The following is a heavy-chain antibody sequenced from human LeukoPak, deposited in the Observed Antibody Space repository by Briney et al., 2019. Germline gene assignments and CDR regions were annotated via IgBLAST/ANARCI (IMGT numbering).Heavy chain of an antibody. CDR2: FDPEDGET. D-gene: IGHD3-10*01. V-gene: IGHV1-24*01. CDR3: ATSYASGSGNWFDP. Sequence: ASVKVSCKVSGYTLTELFMHWVRQAPGKGLEWMGGFDPEDGETIYAQKFQGRVTMTEDTSTDTAYMELSSLRPEDTAVYYCATSYASGSGNWFDPWGQGTRVTVSS. CDR1: GYTLTELF. J-gene: IGHJ5*02.